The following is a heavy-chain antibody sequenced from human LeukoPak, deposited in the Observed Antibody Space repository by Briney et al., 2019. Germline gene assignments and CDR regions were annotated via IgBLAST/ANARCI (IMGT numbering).Heavy chain of an antibody. J-gene: IGHJ4*02. CDR3: AKGLAVADPYYFDY. V-gene: IGHV3-9*01. CDR1: GFTFDDYA. Sequence: PGGSLRLSCAASGFTFDDYAMHWVRQAPGKGLEWVSGISRNSGSIGYADSVKGRFTISRDNAKNSLYLQMNSLRAEDTALYYCAKGLAVADPYYFDYWGQGTLVTVSS. D-gene: IGHD6-19*01. CDR2: ISRNSGSI.